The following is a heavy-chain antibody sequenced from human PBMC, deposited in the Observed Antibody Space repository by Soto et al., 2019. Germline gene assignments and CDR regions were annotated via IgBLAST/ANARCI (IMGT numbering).Heavy chain of an antibody. CDR3: ARGRDCGGDCPNWFDP. CDR1: GFTVRSNY. Sequence: EVQLVESGGGLVQPEGSLRLSCAASGFTVRSNYMSWVRQAPGKGLEWVSVIYSGGSTYYADSVKGRFTISRHNSKNTLYLQMNSLRAEDTAVYYCARGRDCGGDCPNWFDPWGQGTLVTVSS. CDR2: IYSGGST. V-gene: IGHV3-53*04. D-gene: IGHD2-21*02. J-gene: IGHJ5*02.